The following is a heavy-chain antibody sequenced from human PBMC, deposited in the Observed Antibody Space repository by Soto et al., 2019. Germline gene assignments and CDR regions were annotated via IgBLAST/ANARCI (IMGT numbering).Heavy chain of an antibody. CDR1: GFSLSTSGVG. V-gene: IGHV2-5*01. CDR3: AHSYGSGRPLVAFDI. Sequence: QITLKESGPPLVKPTQTLTLTCTFSGFSLSTSGVGVGWIRQPPGKALEWLALIYWNDDKRYSPSLKSRLTITKDTSKNQVVLTMTNMDPVDTATYYCAHSYGSGRPLVAFDIWGQGTMVTVSS. D-gene: IGHD3-10*01. J-gene: IGHJ3*02. CDR2: IYWNDDK.